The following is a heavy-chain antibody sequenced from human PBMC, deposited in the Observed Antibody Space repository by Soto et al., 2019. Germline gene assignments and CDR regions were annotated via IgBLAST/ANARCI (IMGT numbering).Heavy chain of an antibody. J-gene: IGHJ4*02. CDR1: GGTFSSYA. CDR3: ARRAVGAARRFYFDY. V-gene: IGHV1-69*13. D-gene: IGHD6-6*01. Sequence: ASVKVSCKASGGTFSSYAISWVRQAPGQGLEWMGGIIPIFGTANYAQKFQGRVTITADESTSTAYMELSSLRSEDTAVYYCARRAVGAARRFYFDYWGREPWSPSPQ. CDR2: IIPIFGTA.